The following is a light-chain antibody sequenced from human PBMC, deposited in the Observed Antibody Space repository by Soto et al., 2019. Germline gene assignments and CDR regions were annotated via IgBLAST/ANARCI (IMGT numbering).Light chain of an antibody. J-gene: IGKJ2*01. CDR3: QQYNTYSRA. CDR2: KAS. CDR1: QSINTC. Sequence: DVQMAQSPSTLSASVGDRVTITCRASQSINTCLAWYQQKPGKAPKLLIYKASSLESGVPSRFSGSGSGTEFTLTISSLQPYDFATYYCQQYNTYSRAFGQGTKLEIQ. V-gene: IGKV1-5*03.